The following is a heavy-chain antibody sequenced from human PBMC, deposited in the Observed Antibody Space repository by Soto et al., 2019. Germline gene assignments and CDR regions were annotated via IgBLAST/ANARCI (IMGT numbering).Heavy chain of an antibody. D-gene: IGHD2-2*01. CDR1: GFTFSSYA. V-gene: IGHV3-23*01. CDR2: ISVSGGST. J-gene: IGHJ4*02. Sequence: EVQLLESGGGLVQPGGSLRLSCAASGFTFSSYAMSWVRQAPGKGLEWVSAISVSGGSTYYADSVKGRFTISRDNSKNTLYLQMNSLRAEDTAIYYCAKGPDLRYCSSTSCSRRFDYWGQGTLVTVS. CDR3: AKGPDLRYCSSTSCSRRFDY.